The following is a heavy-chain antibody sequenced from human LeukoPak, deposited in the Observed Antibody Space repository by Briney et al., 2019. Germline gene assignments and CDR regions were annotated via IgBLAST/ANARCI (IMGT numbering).Heavy chain of an antibody. CDR1: GFNFNNYG. D-gene: IGHD4-17*01. CDR3: ARMSTVTRDLDY. Sequence: GGSLRLSCAASGFNFNNYGMNWVRQAPGKGLEWVSFISSSSNYIYYADSVRGRFTISRDNSNKTVYLQMNSLRADDTAVYYCARMSTVTRDLDYWGQGTLVTVSS. J-gene: IGHJ4*02. V-gene: IGHV3-21*01. CDR2: ISSSSNYI.